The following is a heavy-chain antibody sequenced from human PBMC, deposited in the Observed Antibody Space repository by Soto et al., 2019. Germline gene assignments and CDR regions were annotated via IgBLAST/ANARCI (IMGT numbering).Heavy chain of an antibody. CDR2: IIPIFGTA. D-gene: IGHD2-15*01. CDR1: GGTFSSYA. CDR3: ARDLCRGGSCYSGLVGFDP. Sequence: SVKVYCKASGGTFSSYAISWVRQAPGQGLEWMGGIIPIFGTANYAQKFQGRVTITADESTSTAYMELSSLRSEDTAVYYCARDLCRGGSCYSGLVGFDPWGQGTLVPVSS. V-gene: IGHV1-69*13. J-gene: IGHJ5*02.